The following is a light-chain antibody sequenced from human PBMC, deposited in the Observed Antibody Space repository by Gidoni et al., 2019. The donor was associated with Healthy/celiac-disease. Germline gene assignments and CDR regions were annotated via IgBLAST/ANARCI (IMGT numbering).Light chain of an antibody. J-gene: IGKJ5*01. CDR2: AAS. Sequence: DIQITQSPSSLSASVGDRVTITCRASQSISSYLNWYQQKPGKAPKLLIYAASSLQSGVPSRFSGSGSGTDFTLTISSLQPEDFATYYCQQGYSTPPVTFGQGTRLEIK. V-gene: IGKV1-39*01. CDR3: QQGYSTPPVT. CDR1: QSISSY.